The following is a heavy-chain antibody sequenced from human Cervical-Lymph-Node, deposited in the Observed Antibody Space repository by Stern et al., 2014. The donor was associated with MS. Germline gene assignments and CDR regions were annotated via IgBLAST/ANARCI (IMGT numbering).Heavy chain of an antibody. CDR2: ILSTFDST. Sequence: DQLVESGAEVKKPGSSVTVSCKASGGTFKHLAVNWVRQVPGKPFEWLAGILSTFDSTNYAQNFRHRVTVTSEKATTTVYMSWTSLPSNATAMYYCVIGLTGFHSWYFDLWGRGTLVTVSS. J-gene: IGHJ2*01. CDR1: GGTFKHLA. CDR3: VIGLTGFHSWYFDL. D-gene: IGHD3-9*01. V-gene: IGHV1-69*06.